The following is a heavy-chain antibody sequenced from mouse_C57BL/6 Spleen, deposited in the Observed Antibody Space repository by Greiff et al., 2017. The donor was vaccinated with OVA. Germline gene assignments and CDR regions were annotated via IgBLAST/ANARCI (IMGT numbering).Heavy chain of an antibody. CDR1: GYTFTNYW. D-gene: IGHD1-1*01. CDR3: ARYYYGSSSYWYFDV. CDR2: IYPGGGYT. V-gene: IGHV1-63*01. Sequence: QVQLKQSGAELVRPGTSVKMSCKASGYTFTNYWIGWAKQRPGHGLEWIGDIYPGGGYTNYNEKFKGKATLTADKSSSTAYMQFSSLTSEDSAIYYCARYYYGSSSYWYFDVWGTGTTVTVSS. J-gene: IGHJ1*03.